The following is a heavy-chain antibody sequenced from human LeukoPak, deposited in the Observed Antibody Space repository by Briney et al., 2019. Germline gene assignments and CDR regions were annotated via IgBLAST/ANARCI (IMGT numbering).Heavy chain of an antibody. CDR3: ARQVVRGDWYFDL. CDR2: IYYSGST. D-gene: IGHD3-10*01. J-gene: IGHJ2*01. CDR1: GGSISSYY. Sequence: SETLSLTCTVSGGSISSYYWSWIRQPPGKGLEWIGYIYYSGSTNYNPSLKSRVTISVDTSKNQFSLKLSSVTAADTAVYYCARQVVRGDWYFDLWGRGTLVTVSS. V-gene: IGHV4-59*08.